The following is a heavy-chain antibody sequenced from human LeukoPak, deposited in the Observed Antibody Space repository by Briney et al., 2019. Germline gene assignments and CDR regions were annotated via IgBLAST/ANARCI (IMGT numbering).Heavy chain of an antibody. CDR1: GFTFSSYW. D-gene: IGHD1-26*01. J-gene: IGHJ4*02. CDR2: INSDGSST. V-gene: IGHV3-74*01. Sequence: GGSLRLSCAASGFTFSSYWMHWVRQAPGKGLVWVSRINSDGSSTSYADSVKGRFTISRDNAKNTLYLQMNSLRAEDTAVYHCARDSGWELLRGPFDYWGQGTLVTVSS. CDR3: ARDSGWELLRGPFDY.